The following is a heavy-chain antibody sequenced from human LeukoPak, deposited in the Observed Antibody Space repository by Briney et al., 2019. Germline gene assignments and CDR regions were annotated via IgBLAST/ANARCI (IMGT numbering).Heavy chain of an antibody. CDR2: INHNGNVN. Sequence: GGSLRLSCAASGFTFSSYWMNWARQAPGKGLEWVASINHNGNVNYYVYSVKGRFTISRNNHKTSLYLQMSTLRAEDPAVYFCARGGGLDVWGQGATVTVSS. J-gene: IGHJ6*02. CDR3: ARGGGLDV. D-gene: IGHD3-16*01. V-gene: IGHV3-7*03. CDR1: GFTFSSYW.